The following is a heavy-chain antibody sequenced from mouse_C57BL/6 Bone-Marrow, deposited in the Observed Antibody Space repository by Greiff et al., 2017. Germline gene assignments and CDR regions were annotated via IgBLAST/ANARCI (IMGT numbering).Heavy chain of an antibody. J-gene: IGHJ3*01. CDR1: GFNIKDDY. CDR3: TRIAY. Sequence: VQLKESGAELVRPGASVKLSCTASGFNIKDDYMHWVKQRPEQGLEWIGWIYPENGDTEYASKFQGKATITVDTSSNTAYLQLSSLTSEDTAVYYCTRIAYWGQGTLVTVSA. V-gene: IGHV14-4*01. CDR2: IYPENGDT.